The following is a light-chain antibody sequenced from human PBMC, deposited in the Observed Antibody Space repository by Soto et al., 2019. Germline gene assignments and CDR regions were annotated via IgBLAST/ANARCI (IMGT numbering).Light chain of an antibody. CDR2: LTS. J-gene: IGKJ4*01. CDR3: QQYNNWPLT. Sequence: EVVMTQSPSTLSVSPGDRVTLSCRASQSVSGNLAWYQQKPGQTPRLLIYLTSTRATGIPARFSGSGSGTEFTLTISSLQSEDFAVYYCQQYNNWPLTFGGGTKVDIK. CDR1: QSVSGN. V-gene: IGKV3-15*01.